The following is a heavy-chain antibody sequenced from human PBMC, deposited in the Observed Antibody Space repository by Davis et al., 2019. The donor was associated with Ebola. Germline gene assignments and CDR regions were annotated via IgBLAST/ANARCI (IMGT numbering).Heavy chain of an antibody. D-gene: IGHD2-15*01. Sequence: GESLKISCKGSGYIFTDYWIGWVRQTPGQHLEWMGIVYAGDSDTRYGPSFQGRVTISVDKSINTAYVEWTSLQASDSGTYFCARFVGYCRASTCFRGFAYWGQGTQVTVSS. V-gene: IGHV5-51*01. J-gene: IGHJ4*02. CDR3: ARFVGYCRASTCFRGFAY. CDR1: GYIFTDYW. CDR2: VYAGDSDT.